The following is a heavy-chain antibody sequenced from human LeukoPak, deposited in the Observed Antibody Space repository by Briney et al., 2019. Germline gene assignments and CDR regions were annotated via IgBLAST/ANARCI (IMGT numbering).Heavy chain of an antibody. J-gene: IGHJ5*02. CDR2: ISGSSAYT. D-gene: IGHD2-2*03. CDR1: GFAFSDYY. CDR3: ARGGFCTSASCYNTRGYAHYL. V-gene: IGHV3-11*05. Sequence: PGGSLRVSCAASGFAFSDYYVAWIREAPRKGLEWGSDISGSSAYTRYADSVKGRFTISRDNAKNSLFLQMNSLRAEDTAVYYCARGGFCTSASCYNTRGYAHYLWGQGTLVTVSS.